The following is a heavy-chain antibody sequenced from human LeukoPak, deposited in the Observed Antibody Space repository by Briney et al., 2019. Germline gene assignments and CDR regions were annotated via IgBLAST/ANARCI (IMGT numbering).Heavy chain of an antibody. CDR3: AKSNGYGLVGI. J-gene: IGHJ3*02. V-gene: IGHV4-39*07. CDR2: IFYSGST. CDR1: GGSISTSNYY. Sequence: SETLSLTCTVSGGSISTSNYYWGWIRQPPGKGLEWIGNIFYSGSTYYSPSLKSRVTISLDTSRNQFSLKLTSVTAADTAVYYCAKSNGYGLVGIWGQGTMVTVSS. D-gene: IGHD3-10*01.